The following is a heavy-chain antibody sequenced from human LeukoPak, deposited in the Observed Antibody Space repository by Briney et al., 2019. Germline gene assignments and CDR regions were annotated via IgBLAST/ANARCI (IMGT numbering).Heavy chain of an antibody. CDR2: INDSEST. D-gene: IGHD6-13*01. V-gene: IGHV4-34*01. CDR1: GGSFSGYY. Sequence: SETLSLTCAVYGGSFSGYYWTWIRHPPGKGLEWIGEINDSESTNYNPSLKSRVTISVDTSKNQFSLKLSSVTAADTAIYYCARETAAAGSFIAINDYWGQGTLVTVSS. J-gene: IGHJ4*02. CDR3: ARETAAAGSFIAINDY.